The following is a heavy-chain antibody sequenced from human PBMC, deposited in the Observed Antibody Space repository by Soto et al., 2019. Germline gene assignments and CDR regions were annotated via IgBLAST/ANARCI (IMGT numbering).Heavy chain of an antibody. CDR3: ARGYCSGGRCFGATYYFDT. CDR1: GFTFSNHA. J-gene: IGHJ4*02. CDR2: ILYDGSNK. D-gene: IGHD2-15*01. V-gene: IGHV3-30*04. Sequence: QVQLVESGGGVVQPGRSLRLSCAASGFTFSNHAMHWVRQAPGKGLEWVAVILYDGSNKYYADSVKGRFRISRDDSRNTLYLQMNSLRPEDTAVYYCARGYCSGGRCFGATYYFDTWGQGILVTVSS.